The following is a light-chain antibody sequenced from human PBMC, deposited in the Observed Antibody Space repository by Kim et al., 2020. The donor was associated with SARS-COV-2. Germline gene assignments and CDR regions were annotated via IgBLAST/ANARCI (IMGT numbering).Light chain of an antibody. J-gene: IGLJ2*01. CDR3: NSRDSSGNHRVV. V-gene: IGLV3-19*01. Sequence: LRQPVRIKCQGDSLRSFYSSWYQQKPGKAPVLVIYGKNNRPSGIPDRFSGSSSGNTASWTITGAQAEDEADYYCNSRDSSGNHRVVFGGGTQLTVL. CDR2: GKN. CDR1: SLRSFY.